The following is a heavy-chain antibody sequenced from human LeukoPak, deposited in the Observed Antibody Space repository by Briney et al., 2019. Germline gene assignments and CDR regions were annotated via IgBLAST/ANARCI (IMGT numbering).Heavy chain of an antibody. CDR1: GGTFISYA. CDR2: IIPIFGTA. V-gene: IGHV1-69*05. J-gene: IGHJ3*02. CDR3: ARELITFGGVIVTDDAFDI. Sequence: ASVKVSCKASGGTFISYAISWVRQAPGQGLEWMGGIIPIFGTANYAQKFQGRVTITTDESTSTAYMELSSLRSEDTAVYYCARELITFGGVIVTDDAFDIGGQGTRVTVSS. D-gene: IGHD3-16*02.